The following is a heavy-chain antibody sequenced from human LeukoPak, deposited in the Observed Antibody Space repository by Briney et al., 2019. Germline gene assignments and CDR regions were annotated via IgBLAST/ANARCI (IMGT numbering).Heavy chain of an antibody. V-gene: IGHV1-46*01. Sequence: GASVKVSCKASGYTITSYYMHWVRQAPGQGLEWMGIINPSGGSTSYAQKFQGRVTMTRDTSTSTVYMELSSLRSEDTAVYYCAREYSSGWFDYWGQGTLVTVSS. CDR2: INPSGGST. CDR3: AREYSSGWFDY. J-gene: IGHJ4*02. CDR1: GYTITSYY. D-gene: IGHD6-19*01.